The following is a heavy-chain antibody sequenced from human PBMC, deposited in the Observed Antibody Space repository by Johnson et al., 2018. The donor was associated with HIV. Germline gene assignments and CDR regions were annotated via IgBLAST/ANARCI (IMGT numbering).Heavy chain of an antibody. V-gene: IGHV3-30*14. CDR1: GFTFSNYA. CDR3: ARAYTYGAFDI. Sequence: QVQLVESGGGVVQPGRSLRLSCAASGFTFSNYAIHWVRQAPGKGLEWVAVISSDGNNKHSADSVKGRFSISRDNSKNTLYLQMNSLRVDDTAIYYCARAYTYGAFDIWGQGTMVTVSS. D-gene: IGHD5-18*01. CDR2: ISSDGNNK. J-gene: IGHJ3*02.